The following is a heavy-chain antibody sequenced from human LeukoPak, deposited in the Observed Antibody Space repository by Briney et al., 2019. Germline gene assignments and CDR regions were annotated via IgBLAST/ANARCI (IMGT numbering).Heavy chain of an antibody. J-gene: IGHJ4*02. D-gene: IGHD2-21*02. CDR2: INHSGST. CDR1: GGSFSGYY. Sequence: PSETLCLTCAVYGGSFSGYYWSWIRQPPGKGLEWIGEINHSGSTNYNPSLKSRVTISVDTSKNQFSLKLSSVTAADTAVYYCARGQVTAKFALFDYWGQGTLVTVSS. V-gene: IGHV4-34*01. CDR3: ARGQVTAKFALFDY.